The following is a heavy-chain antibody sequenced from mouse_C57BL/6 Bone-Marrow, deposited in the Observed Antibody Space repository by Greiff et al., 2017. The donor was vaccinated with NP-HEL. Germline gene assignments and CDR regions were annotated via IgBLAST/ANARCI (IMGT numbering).Heavy chain of an antibody. V-gene: IGHV14-4*01. Sequence: VQLQQSGAELVRPGASVKLSCTVSGFNIKDDYMHWVKQRPEQGLEWIGWIDPENGDTEYASKFQGKATITADTSSNTAYMQLSSLTTEDSAIYYCARWDLGNDAGFAYWGQGTLVTVSA. CDR2: IDPENGDT. J-gene: IGHJ3*01. CDR3: ARWDLGNDAGFAY. CDR1: GFNIKDDY. D-gene: IGHD4-1*01.